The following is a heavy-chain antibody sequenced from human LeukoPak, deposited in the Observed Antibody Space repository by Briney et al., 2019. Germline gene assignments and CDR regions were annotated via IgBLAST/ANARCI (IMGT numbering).Heavy chain of an antibody. V-gene: IGHV3-21*06. Sequence: GGCLTPSCAASGSTFRSYTMNWARQAPGKGLEWVSAISSSSSYIYYTDSVKGRFTISRDNAKNSLYLQMNSLGAEDTAVYYCARDEGYSFGTRYYYYGMDAWGQGTTVTVSS. CDR2: ISSSSSYI. J-gene: IGHJ6*02. CDR3: ARDEGYSFGTRYYYYGMDA. D-gene: IGHD5-18*01. CDR1: GSTFRSYT.